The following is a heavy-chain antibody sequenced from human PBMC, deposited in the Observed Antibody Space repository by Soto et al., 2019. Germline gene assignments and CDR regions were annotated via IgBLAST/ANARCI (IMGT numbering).Heavy chain of an antibody. D-gene: IGHD3-10*01. J-gene: IGHJ4*02. CDR3: AREGRGGNRWRGGYFDY. CDR1: GFTFSSYS. Sequence: EVQLVESGGGLVQPGGSLRLSCAASGFTFSSYSMNWVRQAPGKGLEWGSYISSSSSTIYYADSVKGRFTISRDNAKNSLYLQMNSLRDEDTAVYYCAREGRGGNRWRGGYFDYWGQGTLVTVSS. V-gene: IGHV3-48*02. CDR2: ISSSSSTI.